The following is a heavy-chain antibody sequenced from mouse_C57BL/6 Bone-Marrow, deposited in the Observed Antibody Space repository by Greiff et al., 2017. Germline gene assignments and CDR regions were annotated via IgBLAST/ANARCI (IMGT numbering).Heavy chain of an antibody. J-gene: IGHJ4*01. CDR3: ARWEAMDY. Sequence: VQLKESGPVLVKPGASVKMSCKASGYTFTDYYMNWVKQSHGKSLEWIGVINPYNGGTSYNQKFKGKATLTVDKSSSTAYMELNSLTSEDSAVYYCARWEAMDYWGQGTSVTVSS. D-gene: IGHD4-1*01. CDR1: GYTFTDYY. CDR2: INPYNGGT. V-gene: IGHV1-19*01.